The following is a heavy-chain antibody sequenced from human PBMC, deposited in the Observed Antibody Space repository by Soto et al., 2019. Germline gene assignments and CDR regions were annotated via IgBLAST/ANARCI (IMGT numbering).Heavy chain of an antibody. Sequence: HPGGSLRLSCAASGFTFSSYAMHWVRQAPGKGLEWVAVISYDGSNKYYADSVKGRFTISRDNSKNTLYLQMNSLRAEDTAVYYCARGTYYYDSSGYVRFDYWGQGTLVTVS. J-gene: IGHJ4*02. CDR2: ISYDGSNK. CDR3: ARGTYYYDSSGYVRFDY. D-gene: IGHD3-22*01. CDR1: GFTFSSYA. V-gene: IGHV3-30-3*01.